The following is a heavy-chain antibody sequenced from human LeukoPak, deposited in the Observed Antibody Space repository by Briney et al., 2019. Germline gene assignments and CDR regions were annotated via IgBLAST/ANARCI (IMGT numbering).Heavy chain of an antibody. CDR2: IDSDGSST. CDR1: GFTFSGSW. Sequence: GGSLRLSCAASGFTFSGSWMHWVRQAPGKGLVWVSRIDSDGSSTSYADSVKGRFTISRDNAKNTLYLQMSGLRAEDTAVYYCVRDMYYYDSTGYQYWYFDLWGRGTLVTFSS. V-gene: IGHV3-74*01. J-gene: IGHJ2*01. CDR3: VRDMYYYDSTGYQYWYFDL. D-gene: IGHD3-22*01.